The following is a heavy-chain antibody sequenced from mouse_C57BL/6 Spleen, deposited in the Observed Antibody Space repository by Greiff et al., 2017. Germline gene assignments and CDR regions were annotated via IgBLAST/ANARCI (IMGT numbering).Heavy chain of an antibody. CDR2: IDPEDGAT. V-gene: IGHV14-1*01. J-gene: IGHJ3*01. D-gene: IGHD2-2*01. CDR3: TTCGYDRFAY. Sequence: EVQLQQSGAELVRPGASVKLSCTASGFNIKDYYMYWVEQSPEQGLEWIGRIDPEDGATEYAQKFEGKVTMTADTSSNKTYLQLSSLTSEDTAVYYCTTCGYDRFAYWGQGTLVTVSA. CDR1: GFNIKDYY.